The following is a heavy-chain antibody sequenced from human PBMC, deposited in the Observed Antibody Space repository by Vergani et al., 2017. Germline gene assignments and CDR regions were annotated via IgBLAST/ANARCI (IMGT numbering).Heavy chain of an antibody. CDR2: INHSGST. D-gene: IGHD6-25*01. Sequence: QLQLQESGSGLVKPSQTLSLTCAVSGGSISSGGYSWSWIRQPPGKGLEWIGYINHSGSTYYNPSLKSEVTISVDTSKNQFSLKLSSVTAADTAVYYCAGHKGSGWPATYNYYGMDVWGQGTTVTVSS. CDR1: GGSISSGGYS. CDR3: AGHKGSGWPATYNYYGMDV. V-gene: IGHV4-30-2*03. J-gene: IGHJ6*02.